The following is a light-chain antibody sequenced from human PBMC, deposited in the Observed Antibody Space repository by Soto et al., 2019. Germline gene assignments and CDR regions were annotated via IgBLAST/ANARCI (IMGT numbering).Light chain of an antibody. CDR2: GAY. CDR3: QQYNKWPLT. V-gene: IGKV3-15*01. Sequence: EIVMTQSPATLSVSPGERTTLSCRASQSVGNNLAWYQQKPGQAPRLLIYGAYTRATGIPARFSGSGSGTDFTLAISSLQSEDFTVYYCQQYNKWPLTFGQGTKVDIK. J-gene: IGKJ1*01. CDR1: QSVGNN.